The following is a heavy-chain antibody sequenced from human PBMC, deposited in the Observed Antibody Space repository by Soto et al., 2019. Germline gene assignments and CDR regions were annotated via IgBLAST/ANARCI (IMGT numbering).Heavy chain of an antibody. Sequence: SETLSLTCTVSGASITNFQWSWVRQPPGKGLEWIGYIYYTGRTYYNPSLTSRVTLSLDTSQSQFSLKLTSVTAADTAVYYCVSLTAGDFWGQGTLVTVS. CDR3: VSLTAGDF. CDR1: GASITNFQ. V-gene: IGHV4-59*08. D-gene: IGHD2-2*01. CDR2: IYYTGRT. J-gene: IGHJ4*02.